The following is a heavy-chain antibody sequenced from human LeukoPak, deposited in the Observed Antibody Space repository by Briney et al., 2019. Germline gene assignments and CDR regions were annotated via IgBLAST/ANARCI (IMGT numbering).Heavy chain of an antibody. CDR1: GGSFSGYY. V-gene: IGHV4-59*01. CDR2: IYYSGST. CDR3: ARLADI. Sequence: SETLSLTCAVYGGSFSGYYWSWIRQPPGKGLEWIGYIYYSGSTNYNPSLKSRVTISVDTSKNQFSLKLSSVTAADTAVYYCARLADIWGQGTMVTVSS. J-gene: IGHJ3*02.